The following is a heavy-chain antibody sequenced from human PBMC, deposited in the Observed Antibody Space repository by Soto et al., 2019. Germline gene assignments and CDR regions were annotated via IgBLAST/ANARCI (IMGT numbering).Heavy chain of an antibody. CDR3: ASSLSGSYY. V-gene: IGHV3-30-3*01. J-gene: IGHJ4*02. CDR2: ISYDGSNK. CDR1: GFTFSSYA. D-gene: IGHD1-26*01. Sequence: GGSLRLSCAASGFTFSSYAMHWVRQAPGKGLEWVAVISYDGSNKYYADYVKGRFTISRDNSKNTLYLQMNSLRAEDTAVYYCASSLSGSYYWGQGTLVTVSS.